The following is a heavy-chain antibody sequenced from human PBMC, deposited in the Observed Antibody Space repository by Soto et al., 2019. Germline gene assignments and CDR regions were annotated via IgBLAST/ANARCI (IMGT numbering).Heavy chain of an antibody. D-gene: IGHD3-16*02. J-gene: IGHJ5*02. CDR3: ARMYYDYVWGSYRLDWFDP. Sequence: ASVKVSCKASGYTFTSYDINWVRQATGQGREWMGWMNPNSGNTGYAQKFQGRVTMTRNTSISTAYMELSSLRSEDTAVYYCARMYYDYVWGSYRLDWFDPWGQGTLVTVSS. V-gene: IGHV1-8*01. CDR1: GYTFTSYD. CDR2: MNPNSGNT.